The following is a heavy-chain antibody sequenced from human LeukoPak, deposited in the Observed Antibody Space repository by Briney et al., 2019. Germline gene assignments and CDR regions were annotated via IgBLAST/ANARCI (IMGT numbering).Heavy chain of an antibody. Sequence: ASVKVSCKASGYTFTGYYMHWVRQAPGQGLEWMGWINPNTGATNYAQKFQGRVTMTRDTSISAAFLELSMLTSDDTAVYYCARGGSTIVVVPASNLPSDYWGQGTPVTVSS. CDR2: INPNTGAT. CDR3: ARGGSTIVVVPASNLPSDY. V-gene: IGHV1-2*02. D-gene: IGHD2-2*01. CDR1: GYTFTGYY. J-gene: IGHJ4*02.